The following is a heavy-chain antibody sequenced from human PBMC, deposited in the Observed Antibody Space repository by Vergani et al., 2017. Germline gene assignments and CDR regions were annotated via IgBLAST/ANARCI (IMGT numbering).Heavy chain of an antibody. D-gene: IGHD3-22*01. Sequence: EVQLLESGGGLVQPGGSLRLSCAASGFTFSSYAMSWVRQAPGKGLEWVSYISSSSSTIYYADSVKGRFTISRDHSKNTLYLQMNSLRAEDTAVYYCAKGDYDSSGFDYWGQGTLVTVSS. CDR3: AKGDYDSSGFDY. V-gene: IGHV3-48*01. J-gene: IGHJ4*02. CDR1: GFTFSSYA. CDR2: ISSSSSTI.